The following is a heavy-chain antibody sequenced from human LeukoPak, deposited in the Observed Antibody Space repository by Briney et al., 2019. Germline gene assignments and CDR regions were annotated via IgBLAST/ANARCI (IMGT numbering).Heavy chain of an antibody. V-gene: IGHV4-4*02. CDR1: GGSISSSNW. CDR2: IYHSGST. J-gene: IGHJ3*02. Sequence: SETLSLTCAVSGGSISSSNWWSWVRQPPGKGLEWIGEIYHSGSTNYNPSLKSRVTISVDKSKNQFSLKLSSVTAADTAVYYCARESRGWLFPDAFDIWGQGTMVTVSS. D-gene: IGHD3-9*01. CDR3: ARESRGWLFPDAFDI.